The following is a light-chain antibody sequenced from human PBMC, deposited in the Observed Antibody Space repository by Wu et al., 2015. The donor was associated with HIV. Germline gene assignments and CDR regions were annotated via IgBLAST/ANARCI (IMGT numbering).Light chain of an antibody. CDR3: LQRSIWAIS. CDR1: HGIDSD. V-gene: IGKV3D-11*01. CDR2: GAS. J-gene: IGKJ4*01. Sequence: EIVLTQSPGTLSLSPGDRATLSCRASHGIDSDLAWYQQKRGQAPKLIIYGASHRAAGIPARFSGSGSGTDFTLTISSLEPEDFAVYFCLQRSIWAISFGGGTRVEIK.